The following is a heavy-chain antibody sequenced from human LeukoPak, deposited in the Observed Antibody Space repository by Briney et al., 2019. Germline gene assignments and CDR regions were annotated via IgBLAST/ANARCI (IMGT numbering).Heavy chain of an antibody. CDR1: GFTFGSYA. CDR3: AKDIAGIAAAGDAFDI. CDR2: ISGSGGNT. J-gene: IGHJ3*02. Sequence: GGSLRLSCAASGFTFGSYAMSWVRQAPGEGLEWVSAISGSGGNTYYADTVKGRFTISRDNSKNTLYLQMNSLRDDDTAVYYCAKDIAGIAAAGDAFDIWGQGTMVTVSS. V-gene: IGHV3-23*01. D-gene: IGHD6-13*01.